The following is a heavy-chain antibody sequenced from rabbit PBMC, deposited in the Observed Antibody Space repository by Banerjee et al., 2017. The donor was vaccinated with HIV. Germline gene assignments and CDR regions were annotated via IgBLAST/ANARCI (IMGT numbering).Heavy chain of an antibody. CDR2: IYTGST. V-gene: IGHV1S40*01. CDR1: GFSFNSYY. CDR3: VREAGYAGDAYATGGYYFNL. J-gene: IGHJ4*01. Sequence: QSLEESGGDLVKPGASLTLTCTASGFSFNSYYMCWVRQAPGKGLEWIGCIYTGSTYYASWAKGRFTISKASSTTVTLQMTSLTAADTATYFCVREAGYAGDAYATGGYYFNLWGPGTLVTVS. D-gene: IGHD6-1*01.